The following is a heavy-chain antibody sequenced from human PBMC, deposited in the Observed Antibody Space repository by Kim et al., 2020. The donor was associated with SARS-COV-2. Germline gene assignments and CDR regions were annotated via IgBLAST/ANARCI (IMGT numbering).Heavy chain of an antibody. CDR1: GFTFSSYS. CDR3: ARDSRQDYSSGMDFDP. CDR2: ISSSSSYI. Sequence: GGSLRLSCAASGFTFSSYSMNWVRQAPGKGLEWVSSISSSSSYIYYADSVKGRFTISRDNAKNSLYLQMNSLRAEDTAVYYCARDSRQDYSSGMDFDPWGQGTLVTVSS. D-gene: IGHD6-19*01. V-gene: IGHV3-21*01. J-gene: IGHJ5*02.